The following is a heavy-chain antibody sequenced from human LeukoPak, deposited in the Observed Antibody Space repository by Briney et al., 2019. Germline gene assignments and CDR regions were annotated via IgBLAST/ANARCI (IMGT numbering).Heavy chain of an antibody. CDR2: INHSGST. D-gene: IGHD3-22*01. V-gene: IGHV4-34*01. J-gene: IGHJ4*02. CDR3: ARGRIVVVTGYYFDY. CDR1: GGSFSGYY. Sequence: SETLSLTCAVYGGSFSGYYWSWIRQPPGKGLEWIGEINHSGSTNYNPSLKSRVTISVDTSENQFSLKLSSVTAADTAVHYCARGRIVVVTGYYFDYWGQGTLVTVSS.